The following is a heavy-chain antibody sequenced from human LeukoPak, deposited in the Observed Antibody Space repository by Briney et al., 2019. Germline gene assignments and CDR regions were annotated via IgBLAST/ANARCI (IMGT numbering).Heavy chain of an antibody. CDR2: INPSGGST. CDR1: GYTFTSYY. D-gene: IGHD1-26*01. Sequence: ASVKVSCKASGYTFTSYYMHWVRQAPGQGLEWMEIINPSGGSTSYAQKFQGRVTMTRDMSTSTVYMELSSLRSEDTAVYYCASTIVGATPSDYWGQGTLVTVSS. V-gene: IGHV1-46*01. CDR3: ASTIVGATPSDY. J-gene: IGHJ4*02.